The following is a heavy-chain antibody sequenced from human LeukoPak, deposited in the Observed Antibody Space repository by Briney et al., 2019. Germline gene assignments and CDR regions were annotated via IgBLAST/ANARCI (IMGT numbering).Heavy chain of an antibody. CDR3: ARDVDHYQGF. V-gene: IGHV3-30*03. D-gene: IGHD2-15*01. Sequence: GGSLRLSCVASGFTLTSYGMHWVRQTPGKGLEWVAVISHDGTFENYADAVRGRFTISRDTSKNTLYLQMNALRSDDAAHYYCARDVDHYQGFWGPGTLVTVSS. CDR2: ISHDGTFE. J-gene: IGHJ4*02. CDR1: GFTLTSYG.